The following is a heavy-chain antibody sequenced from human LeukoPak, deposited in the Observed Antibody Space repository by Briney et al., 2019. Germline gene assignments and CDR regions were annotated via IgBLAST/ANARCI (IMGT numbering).Heavy chain of an antibody. J-gene: IGHJ4*02. V-gene: IGHV3-23*01. Sequence: GSLSLPCAVSGFTFRSYAMTRVRQAPGKGLEWVSTISSSGGYLYYADSVKGWLIVSRDNSKNILYLQMNRLRAEDMAVYYCAKTQYVGGGRSRVYWGQGTLVTVSS. CDR2: ISSSGGYL. D-gene: IGHD3-10*02. CDR3: AKTQYVGGGRSRVY. CDR1: GFTFRSYA.